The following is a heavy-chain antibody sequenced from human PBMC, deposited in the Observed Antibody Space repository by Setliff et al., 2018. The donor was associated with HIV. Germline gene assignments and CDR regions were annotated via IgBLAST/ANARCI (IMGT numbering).Heavy chain of an antibody. Sequence: SETLSLTCAVYGGSFSGYYWNWIRQPPGKGLAWIGEINHSGSTNYNPSLKHRVTISVDTSKNRFSLKLSPVTAADTAVYYCARGAIQLWLRSYYYMDVWGKGTTVTGSS. J-gene: IGHJ6*03. CDR2: INHSGST. D-gene: IGHD5-18*01. V-gene: IGHV4-34*01. CDR3: ARGAIQLWLRSYYYMDV. CDR1: GGSFSGYY.